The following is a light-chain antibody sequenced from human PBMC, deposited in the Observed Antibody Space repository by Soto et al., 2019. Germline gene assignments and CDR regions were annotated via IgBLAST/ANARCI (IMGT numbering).Light chain of an antibody. CDR3: QQHNSYSQT. CDR2: KAS. CDR1: QSISNW. J-gene: IGKJ1*01. V-gene: IGKV1-5*03. Sequence: DIQMTQSPSTLSASVGDRVTITCRASQSISNWLAWYQQKPGKAPKLLIYKASSFESGVPSRFSGSGSGTEFTLTISSLQPDDFATYYCQQHNSYSQTFGQGTKVEIK.